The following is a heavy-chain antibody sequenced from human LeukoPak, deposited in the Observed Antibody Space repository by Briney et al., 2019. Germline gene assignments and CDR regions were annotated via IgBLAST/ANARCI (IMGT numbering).Heavy chain of an antibody. CDR3: ARDVTVRGSPYRRYFDF. V-gene: IGHV4-39*07. Sequence: PSETLSLTCTVSGGSITSSNYYWAWLRQPPGKGLEWIGSLYDAGNTYYNPSLKSRVAISVDTAKKQVSLRLTSLTAADTAVYYCARDVTVRGSPYRRYFDFWGQGALVAVSS. CDR1: GGSITSSNYY. D-gene: IGHD3-16*01. CDR2: LYDAGNT. J-gene: IGHJ4*02.